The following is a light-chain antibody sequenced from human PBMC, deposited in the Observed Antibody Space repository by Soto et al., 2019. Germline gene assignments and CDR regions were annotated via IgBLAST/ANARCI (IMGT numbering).Light chain of an antibody. Sequence: ELVLTQSPGTLSLSPGERATLSCRASQSVRDNWLAWYQQKPGQAPRLLIYGASNRPDGIPDKFSGSGSGTDFTLTISRLEPEDFAVYYCQQYSSSPYTFGQGTKLEIK. V-gene: IGKV3-20*01. CDR3: QQYSSSPYT. CDR2: GAS. CDR1: QSVRDNW. J-gene: IGKJ2*01.